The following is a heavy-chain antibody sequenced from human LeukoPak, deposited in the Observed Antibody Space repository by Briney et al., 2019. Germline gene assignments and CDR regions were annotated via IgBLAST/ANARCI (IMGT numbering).Heavy chain of an antibody. V-gene: IGHV3-23*01. CDR3: ARDRGYSCGY. D-gene: IGHD5-18*01. Sequence: PGGSLRLSCAASGFTFSSYAMSWVRQAPGKGLEWVSTISGSGDSTYYADSVKGRFTISRDNSKNTLYLQMNSLRAEDTAVYYCARDRGYSCGYWGQGTLATVSS. CDR2: ISGSGDST. J-gene: IGHJ4*02. CDR1: GFTFSSYA.